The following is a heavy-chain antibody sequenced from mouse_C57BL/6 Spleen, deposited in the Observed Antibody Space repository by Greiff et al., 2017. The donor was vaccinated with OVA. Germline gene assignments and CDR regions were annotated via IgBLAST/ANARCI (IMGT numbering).Heavy chain of an antibody. J-gene: IGHJ2*01. CDR2: INYDGSST. Sequence: EVMLVESEGGLVQPGSSMKLSCTASGFTFSDYYMAWVRQVPEKGLEWVANINYDGSSTYYLDSLKSRFIISRDNAKNILYLQMSSLKSEDTATYYCARVDYDGTLFDYWGQGTTLTVSS. CDR3: ARVDYDGTLFDY. D-gene: IGHD2-4*01. CDR1: GFTFSDYY. V-gene: IGHV5-16*01.